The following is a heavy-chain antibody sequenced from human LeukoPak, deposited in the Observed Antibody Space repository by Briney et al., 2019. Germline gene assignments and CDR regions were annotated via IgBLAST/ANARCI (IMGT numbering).Heavy chain of an antibody. Sequence: GGSLRLSCAASGFTVSSNYMSWVRQAPGKGLEWVSVIYSGGSTYYADSVKGRFTISRDNSKNTLYLQMNSLRAEDTAVYYCAREGMVAATRLRGYYFDYWGQGTLVTVSS. J-gene: IGHJ4*02. D-gene: IGHD2-15*01. CDR2: IYSGGST. CDR1: GFTVSSNY. V-gene: IGHV3-53*01. CDR3: AREGMVAATRLRGYYFDY.